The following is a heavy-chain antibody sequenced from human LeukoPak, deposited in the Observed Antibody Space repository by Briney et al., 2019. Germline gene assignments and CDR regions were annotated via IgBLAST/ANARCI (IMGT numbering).Heavy chain of an antibody. D-gene: IGHD3-22*01. V-gene: IGHV4-59*01. CDR2: IYNTADV. J-gene: IGHJ4*02. CDR3: ARSRNYDSTGYSPTYYFDS. Sequence: SETLSLTCTVSGGSIIGSYWTWIRQSPGGGLEYIGYIYNTADVNYSPSLKSRVTISIDMSRSQFSLRLKSVTAADTAIYYCARSRNYDSTGYSPTYYFDSWGQGALVTVSS. CDR1: GGSIIGSY.